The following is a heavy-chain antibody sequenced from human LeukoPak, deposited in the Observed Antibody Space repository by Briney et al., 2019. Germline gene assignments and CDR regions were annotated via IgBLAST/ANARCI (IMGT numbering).Heavy chain of an antibody. J-gene: IGHJ3*02. CDR2: IKQDGSEK. Sequence: GGSLRLSCAASGFTFSSYWMSWVRQAPGKGLEWVANIKQDGSEKYYVDSVKSRFTLSRDNAKNSLYPQMNSLRAEDTAVYYCARGLRNYYDSSGLDAFDIWGQGTMVTVSS. CDR1: GFTFSSYW. D-gene: IGHD3-22*01. CDR3: ARGLRNYYDSSGLDAFDI. V-gene: IGHV3-7*01.